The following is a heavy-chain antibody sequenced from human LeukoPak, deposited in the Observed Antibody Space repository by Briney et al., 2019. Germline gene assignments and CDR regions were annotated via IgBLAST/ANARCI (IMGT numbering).Heavy chain of an antibody. J-gene: IGHJ5*02. CDR2: IYQSGST. V-gene: IGHV4-4*02. Sequence: SGTLSLTCAVSGGSISSSSNWWSWVRQPPGKGLEWTGEIYQSGSTDYNPSLKSRVTISVDKSKNQFSLKLSSVTAADTAVYYCARASILWFGEIHRGGWFDPWGQGTLVTVSS. CDR3: ARASILWFGEIHRGGWFDP. CDR1: GGSISSSSNW. D-gene: IGHD3-10*01.